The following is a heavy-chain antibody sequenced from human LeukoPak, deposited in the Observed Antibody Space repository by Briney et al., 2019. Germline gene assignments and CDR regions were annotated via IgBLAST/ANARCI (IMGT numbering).Heavy chain of an antibody. V-gene: IGHV3-21*01. Sequence: GGSLRLSCAASGFTFNTYTINWVRQAPGMGLEWVSSISSSSSYIYYADSVKGRFTISRDNAKNSLYLQMNSLRAEDTAVYYCARDLDAFDIWGQGTMVTVSS. CDR1: GFTFNTYT. CDR2: ISSSSSYI. J-gene: IGHJ3*02. CDR3: ARDLDAFDI.